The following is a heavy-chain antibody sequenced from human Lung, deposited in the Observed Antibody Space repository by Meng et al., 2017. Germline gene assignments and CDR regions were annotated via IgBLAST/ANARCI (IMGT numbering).Heavy chain of an antibody. V-gene: IGHV4-39*01. Sequence: QLQLQESGPALVKPSETLSLSCTVSGGSIRISSYYLGWTRQPPGKGLEWIGSIDNTGSTHYNPSLKSRVSMSVDTSKNQFSLRLNSVTAADTAVYYCVRLDWELLNWFDPWGQGTLVTVSS. CDR2: IDNTGST. D-gene: IGHD1-26*01. J-gene: IGHJ5*02. CDR3: VRLDWELLNWFDP. CDR1: GGSIRISSYY.